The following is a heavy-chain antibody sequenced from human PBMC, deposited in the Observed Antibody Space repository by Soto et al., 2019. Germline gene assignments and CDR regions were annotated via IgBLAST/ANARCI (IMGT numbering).Heavy chain of an antibody. V-gene: IGHV4-34*01. CDR3: VRVASPDIVVVPAALFFDY. CDR1: GGSFSGYY. D-gene: IGHD2-2*01. J-gene: IGHJ4*02. CDR2: INHSGST. Sequence: SETLSLTCAVYGGSFSGYYWSWIRQPPGKGLEWIGEINHSGSTNYNPSLKSRVTISVDTSKNQFSLKLSSVTAADTAVYYCVRVASPDIVVVPAALFFDYWGQGTLVTVSS.